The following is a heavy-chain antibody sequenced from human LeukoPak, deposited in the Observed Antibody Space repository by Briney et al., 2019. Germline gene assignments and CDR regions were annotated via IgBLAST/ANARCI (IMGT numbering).Heavy chain of an antibody. CDR1: GFTFSSYS. CDR3: AREGYSSGWYYFDY. CDR2: ISSSSSYI. V-gene: IGHV3-21*01. Sequence: GGSLRLSCAASGFTFSSYSMNWVRQAPGKGLEWVSSISSSSSYIYYADSVKGRFTISRDNAKNSLYLQMNSLRAEDTAVYYCAREGYSSGWYYFDYWGQGTLVTVSS. D-gene: IGHD6-19*01. J-gene: IGHJ4*02.